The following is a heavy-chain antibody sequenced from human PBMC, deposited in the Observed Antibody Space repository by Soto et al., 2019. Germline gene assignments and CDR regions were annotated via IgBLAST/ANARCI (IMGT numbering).Heavy chain of an antibody. V-gene: IGHV6-1*01. D-gene: IGHD6-13*01. Sequence: PSQTLSLTCAISGDSVSSNSAAWNWIRQSPSRGLEWLGRTYYRSKWYNDYAVSVKSRITINPDTSKNQFSLQLNSVTPEDTAVYYCARGRVTLCSSWIYYYYYYGMDVRGQGTTVAVSS. CDR3: ARGRVTLCSSWIYYYYYYGMDV. CDR2: TYYRSKWYN. J-gene: IGHJ6*02. CDR1: GDSVSSNSAA.